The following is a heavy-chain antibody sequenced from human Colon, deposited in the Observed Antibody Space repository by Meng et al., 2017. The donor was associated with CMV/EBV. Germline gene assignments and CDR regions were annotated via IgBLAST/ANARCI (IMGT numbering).Heavy chain of an antibody. CDR2: VLYEGSRK. J-gene: IGHJ4*02. CDR1: GFTFRDYG. CDR3: VKDQCRG. V-gene: IGHV3-30*02. D-gene: IGHD3-10*01. Sequence: GESGGGVVPPGGSLRLSCAASGFTFRDYGMHGLRQAPGKGLEWVAFVLYEGSRKYYGDSVKGRFSISRDNSKNTLYLQMNSLRADDTAVYYCVKDQCRGWGQGTLVTVSS.